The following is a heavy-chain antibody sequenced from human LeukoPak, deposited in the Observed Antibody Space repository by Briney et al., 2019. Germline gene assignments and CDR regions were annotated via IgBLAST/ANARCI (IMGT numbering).Heavy chain of an antibody. CDR3: ARSGSGSCCFFDY. CDR2: ISSSSSTI. CDR1: GFTFSSYS. D-gene: IGHD3-10*01. Sequence: QPGGSLRLSCAASGFTFSSYSMNWVRQAPGKGLEWVSYISSSSSTIYYADSVKGRSTISRDNAKNSLYLQMNSLRAEDTAVYYCARSGSGSCCFFDYWGQGALVTVSS. J-gene: IGHJ4*02. V-gene: IGHV3-48*04.